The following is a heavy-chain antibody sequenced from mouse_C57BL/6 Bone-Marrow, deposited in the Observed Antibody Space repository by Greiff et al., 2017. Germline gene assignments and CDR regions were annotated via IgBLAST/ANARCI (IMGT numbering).Heavy chain of an antibody. Sequence: EVKLMESGGGLVQPGGSLKLSCAASGFTFSDYYMYWVRQTPEKRLEWVAYIRNGGGSTYYPDTVKGRFTLSRDNAKNTLYLQMSRLKSEHTAMYYCARHRPHDYGRSYWYFDVWGTVTTVTVSS. D-gene: IGHD1-1*01. CDR1: GFTFSDYY. V-gene: IGHV5-12*01. CDR2: IRNGGGST. CDR3: ARHRPHDYGRSYWYFDV. J-gene: IGHJ1*03.